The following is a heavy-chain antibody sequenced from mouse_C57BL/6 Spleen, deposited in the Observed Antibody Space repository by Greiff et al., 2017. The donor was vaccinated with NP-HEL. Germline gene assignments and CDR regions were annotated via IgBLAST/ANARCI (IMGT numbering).Heavy chain of an antibody. Sequence: EVQLQQSGPELVKPGASVKISCKASGYTFTDYYMNWVKQSHGKSLEWIGDINPNNGGTSYNQKFKGKATLTVDKSSSTAYMELRSLTSEDSAVYYCARCYYGSSYDAWFAYWGQGTLVTVSA. J-gene: IGHJ3*01. CDR3: ARCYYGSSYDAWFAY. CDR2: INPNNGGT. D-gene: IGHD1-1*01. V-gene: IGHV1-26*01. CDR1: GYTFTDYY.